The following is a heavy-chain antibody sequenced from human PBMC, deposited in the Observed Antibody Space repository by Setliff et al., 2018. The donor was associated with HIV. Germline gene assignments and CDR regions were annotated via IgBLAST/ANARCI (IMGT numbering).Heavy chain of an antibody. CDR1: GGSFSGYY. J-gene: IGHJ4*02. CDR3: VRVNYGDYDFDY. V-gene: IGHV4-34*12. CDR2: IIHSGST. D-gene: IGHD4-17*01. Sequence: SETLSLTCAVYGGSFSGYYWSWIRQPPGKGLEWIGEIIHSGSTNYNPSLKSRVTISVDTSKNQISLKLISVTAADTAVFYCVRVNYGDYDFDYWGQGTLVTVSS.